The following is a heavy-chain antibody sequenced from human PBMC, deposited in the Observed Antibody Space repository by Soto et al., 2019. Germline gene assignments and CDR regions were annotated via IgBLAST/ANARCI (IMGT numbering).Heavy chain of an antibody. J-gene: IGHJ4*02. D-gene: IGHD3-10*01. CDR1: GYTFTSYG. CDR3: ARVLGFGEDLGSLPHDY. Sequence: QVQLVQSGAEVKKPGASVKVSCKASGYTFTSYGISWVRQAPGQGLEWMGWISAYNGNTNYAQKLQGRGTLTTDTSTSTAYMELRSLRSDDTAVYYCARVLGFGEDLGSLPHDYWGQGTPVTVSS. CDR2: ISAYNGNT. V-gene: IGHV1-18*01.